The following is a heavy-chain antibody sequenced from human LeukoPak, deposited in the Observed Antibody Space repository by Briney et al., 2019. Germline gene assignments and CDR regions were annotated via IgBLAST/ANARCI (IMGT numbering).Heavy chain of an antibody. J-gene: IGHJ4*02. CDR2: IRYDGSNK. CDR3: AKDNTIITYYFDY. V-gene: IGHV3-30*02. Sequence: GGSLRLSCAASGFTFSSYGMHWVRQAPGKGLEWVAFIRYDGSNKYYADSVKGRFTISRDNSKNTLYLQMNSLRAEDTAVYYCAKDNTIITYYFDYWGQGTLDTVSS. D-gene: IGHD3-10*01. CDR1: GFTFSSYG.